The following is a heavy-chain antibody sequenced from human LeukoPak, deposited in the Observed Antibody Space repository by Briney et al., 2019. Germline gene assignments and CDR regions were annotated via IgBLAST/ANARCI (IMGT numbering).Heavy chain of an antibody. V-gene: IGHV3-23*01. D-gene: IGHD2-2*01. CDR2: LSANGGST. Sequence: GGSLRLSCAASGFTFTSYAMSWVRQAPGKGLEWVSALSANGGSTYYADSVKGRFTISRDNSKNTLYLQMNSLRAEDTAVYYCAKGGQGYCSSSTCSSEYWGQGTLVTVSS. CDR1: GFTFTSYA. CDR3: AKGGQGYCSSSTCSSEY. J-gene: IGHJ4*02.